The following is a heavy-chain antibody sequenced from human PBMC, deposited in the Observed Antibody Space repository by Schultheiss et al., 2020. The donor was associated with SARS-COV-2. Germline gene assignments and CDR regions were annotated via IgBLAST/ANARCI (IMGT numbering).Heavy chain of an antibody. CDR2: IYYSGST. Sequence: SETLSLTCTVSGGSISSYYWSWIRQPPGKGLEWIGYIYYSGSTNYNPSLKSRVTISVDTSKNQFSLKLSSVTAADTALYYCARSSGSYFGAGAFDIWGQGTMVTVSS. V-gene: IGHV4-59*01. CDR1: GGSISSYY. J-gene: IGHJ3*02. D-gene: IGHD1-26*01. CDR3: ARSSGSYFGAGAFDI.